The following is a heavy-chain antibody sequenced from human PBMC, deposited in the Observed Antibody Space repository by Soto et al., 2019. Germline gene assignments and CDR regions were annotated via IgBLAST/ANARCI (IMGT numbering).Heavy chain of an antibody. Sequence: PGGSLRLSCSASGFTFKSHAMHWVRQAPGKGLEWVANIKPDGSATNYVDSVKGRFTISRDNVRNSVSLQMNSLRVEDTAVYFCFGGNGGPQWGQGTLVTVSS. CDR1: GFTFKSHA. D-gene: IGHD3-16*01. V-gene: IGHV3-7*03. CDR3: FGGNGGPQ. CDR2: IKPDGSAT. J-gene: IGHJ4*02.